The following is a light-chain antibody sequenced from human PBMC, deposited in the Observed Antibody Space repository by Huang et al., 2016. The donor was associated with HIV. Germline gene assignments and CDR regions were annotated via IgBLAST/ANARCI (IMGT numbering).Light chain of an antibody. Sequence: DVVLTQSPRSLPVTLGQPAAISCWSSQSLIYSDGNTYLSWFQQRPGQSPRRLIYKISNRDSGVPDRFSGSGSGSDFTLKISKVEAEDVAVYYCMQGTHWPPITFGQGTRLEI. V-gene: IGKV2-30*01. CDR3: MQGTHWPPIT. J-gene: IGKJ5*01. CDR1: QSLIYSDGNTY. CDR2: KIS.